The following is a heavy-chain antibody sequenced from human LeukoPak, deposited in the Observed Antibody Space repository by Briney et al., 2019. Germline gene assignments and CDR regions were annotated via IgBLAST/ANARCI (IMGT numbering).Heavy chain of an antibody. CDR1: GGSIDSTNW. D-gene: IGHD3-16*02. J-gene: IGHJ4*02. Sequence: SETLSLTCDVSGGSIDSTNWWNWVRQPPGKGLEWIGEIHHDGRIDYNPSLKSRVTLSVDKSKNQFSLRLNSVTAADTAMYYCARSHDHLWGNYPDYWGQGTLVTVSS. V-gene: IGHV4/OR15-8*01. CDR3: ARSHDHLWGNYPDY. CDR2: IHHDGRI.